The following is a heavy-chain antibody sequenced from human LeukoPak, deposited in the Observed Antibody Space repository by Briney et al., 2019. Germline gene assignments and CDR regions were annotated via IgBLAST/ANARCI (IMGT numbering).Heavy chain of an antibody. CDR2: IKQDGSEK. Sequence: GGSLRLSCAASGFTFSSYWMSWVRQAPGKGLELVANIKQDGSEKYYVDSVRGRFTTSRDNSKNSLYLQMNSLTSEDTALYYCATWAFYHNLDVWGQGTTVSVSS. CDR3: ATWAFYHNLDV. V-gene: IGHV3-7*03. J-gene: IGHJ6*02. D-gene: IGHD2/OR15-2a*01. CDR1: GFTFSSYW.